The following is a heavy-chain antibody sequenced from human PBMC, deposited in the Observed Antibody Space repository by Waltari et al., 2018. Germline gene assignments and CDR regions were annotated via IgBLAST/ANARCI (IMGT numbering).Heavy chain of an antibody. CDR3: ARVLPAADGAFDI. CDR1: GFTFSSYS. D-gene: IGHD2-2*01. Sequence: EVQLVESGGGLVKPGGSLRLSCAASGFTFSSYSMNWVRQAPGKGLEWVSSISSSSSYIYYADSVKGRFTISRDNAKNSLYLQMNSLRAEDTAVYYCARVLPAADGAFDIWGQGTMVTVSP. J-gene: IGHJ3*02. CDR2: ISSSSSYI. V-gene: IGHV3-21*01.